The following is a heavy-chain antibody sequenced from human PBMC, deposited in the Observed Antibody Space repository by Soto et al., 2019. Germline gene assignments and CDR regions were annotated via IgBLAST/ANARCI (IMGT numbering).Heavy chain of an antibody. CDR1: GYTFTGYY. CDR2: INPNSGGT. J-gene: IGHJ4*02. Sequence: ASVKVSCKASGYTFTGYYMHWVRQAPGQGLEWMGWINPNSGGTNYAQKFQGWVTMTRDTSISTAYMELSRLRSDDTAVYYCARGYSSSWYVPFDYWGQGTLVTVSS. D-gene: IGHD6-13*01. CDR3: ARGYSSSWYVPFDY. V-gene: IGHV1-2*04.